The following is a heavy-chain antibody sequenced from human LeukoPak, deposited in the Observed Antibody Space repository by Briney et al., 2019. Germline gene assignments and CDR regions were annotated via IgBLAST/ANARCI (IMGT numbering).Heavy chain of an antibody. J-gene: IGHJ4*02. Sequence: GGSLRLSCAASGFTFNNYGMHYVRQAPGKGLEWVAVISDDGRNKNYADSVKGRFTISRDSSNHTLYLQMNSLRAEDTGVYFCAKDRETTASGTFDFRGQGTLVTVSS. CDR3: AKDRETTASGTFDF. CDR1: GFTFNNYG. V-gene: IGHV3-30*18. CDR2: ISDDGRNK. D-gene: IGHD6-13*01.